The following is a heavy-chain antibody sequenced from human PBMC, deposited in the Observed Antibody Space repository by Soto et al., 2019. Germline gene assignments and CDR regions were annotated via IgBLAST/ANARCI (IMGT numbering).Heavy chain of an antibody. J-gene: IGHJ6*02. Sequence: GGSLRLSCAASGFTFSSYGMHWVRQAPGKGLEWVAVISYDGSNKYYADSVKGRFTISRDNSKNTLYLQMNSLRAEDTAVYYCAKDRSMDVWGQGTTVTVSS. CDR2: ISYDGSNK. V-gene: IGHV3-30*18. CDR1: GFTFSSYG. CDR3: AKDRSMDV.